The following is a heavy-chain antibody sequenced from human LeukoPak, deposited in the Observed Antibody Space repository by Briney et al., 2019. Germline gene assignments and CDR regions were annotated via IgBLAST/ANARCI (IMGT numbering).Heavy chain of an antibody. D-gene: IGHD6-13*01. CDR3: ARRPGRGIAAAGTLDY. V-gene: IGHV4-34*01. Sequence: PSETLSLTRAVYGGSFSGYYWSWIRQPPGKGLEWIGEINHSGSTNYNPSLKSRVTISVDTSKNQFSLKLSSVTAADTAVYYCARRPGRGIAAAGTLDYWGQGTLVTVSS. CDR2: INHSGST. J-gene: IGHJ4*02. CDR1: GGSFSGYY.